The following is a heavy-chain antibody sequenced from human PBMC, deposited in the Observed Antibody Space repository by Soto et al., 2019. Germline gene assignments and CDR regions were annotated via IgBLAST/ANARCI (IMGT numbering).Heavy chain of an antibody. V-gene: IGHV3-74*01. J-gene: IGHJ3*02. CDR1: GFTFSSYW. Sequence: EVQLVESGGGLVQPGGSLRLSCAASGFTFSSYWMHWVRQAPGKGRVWVSRINSDGSSTSYADSVKGRFTISRDNAKNTLYLQMNSLRAEDTAVYYCARKSSGTGRGAFDIWGQGTMVTVSS. CDR2: INSDGSST. D-gene: IGHD6-25*01. CDR3: ARKSSGTGRGAFDI.